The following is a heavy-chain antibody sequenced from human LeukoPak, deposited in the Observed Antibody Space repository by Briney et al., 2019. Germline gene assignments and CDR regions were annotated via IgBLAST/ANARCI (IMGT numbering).Heavy chain of an antibody. J-gene: IGHJ4*02. V-gene: IGHV3-64*01. CDR2: ISNYGDST. CDR1: GFTFSTYA. D-gene: IGHD3-22*01. Sequence: AGGSLRRYCAGSGFTFSTYARLWVRHAPGQGLEYVSAISNYGDSTYYANSVRGRFTISRYKSKNTLYLQMGSLRAEDMAVYYCARHFGELFDSSGHYYLDYWGQGILVTVSS. CDR3: ARHFGELFDSSGHYYLDY.